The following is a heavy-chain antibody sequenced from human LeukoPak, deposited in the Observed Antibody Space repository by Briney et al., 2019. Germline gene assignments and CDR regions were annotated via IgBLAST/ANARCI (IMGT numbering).Heavy chain of an antibody. V-gene: IGHV6-1*01. Sequence: SQTLSLTCAISGDSVSSNSAAWNWIRQSPSRGLEWLGRTYYRSKWYNDYAVSVKSRITINPDTSKNQFSLQLNSVTPEDTAVYYCARDPSYGSGSYNQYYYYYMDVWGKGTTVTISS. J-gene: IGHJ6*03. CDR1: GDSVSSNSAA. D-gene: IGHD3-10*01. CDR3: ARDPSYGSGSYNQYYYYYMDV. CDR2: TYYRSKWYN.